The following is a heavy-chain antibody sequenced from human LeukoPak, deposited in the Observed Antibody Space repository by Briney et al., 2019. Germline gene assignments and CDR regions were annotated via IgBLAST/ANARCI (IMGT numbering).Heavy chain of an antibody. J-gene: IGHJ5*02. D-gene: IGHD6-13*01. CDR3: ARSVRRARYSSSYNWFDP. V-gene: IGHV3-66*02. Sequence: GGSLRLSCAASGFTVSSNYMSWVRQAPGKGLEWVSVIYSGGSTYYADSVKGRFTISRDNSKNTLYLQMNSLRAEDTAVYYCARSVRRARYSSSYNWFDPWGQGTLVTASS. CDR2: IYSGGST. CDR1: GFTVSSNY.